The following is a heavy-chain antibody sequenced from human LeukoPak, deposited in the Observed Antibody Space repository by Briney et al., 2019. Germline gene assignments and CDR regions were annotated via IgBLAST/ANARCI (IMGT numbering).Heavy chain of an antibody. V-gene: IGHV4-34*01. Sequence: SETLSLTRAVYGGSFSGYYWSWIRQPPGKGLEWIGEINHSGGTNYNPSLKSRVTISVDTSKNQFSLKLSSVTAADTAVYYCARGPPWFDPWGQGTLVTVSS. CDR3: ARGPPWFDP. J-gene: IGHJ5*02. CDR2: INHSGGT. CDR1: GGSFSGYY.